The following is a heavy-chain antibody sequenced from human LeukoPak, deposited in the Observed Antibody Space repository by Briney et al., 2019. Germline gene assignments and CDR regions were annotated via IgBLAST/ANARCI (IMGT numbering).Heavy chain of an antibody. D-gene: IGHD3-10*02. CDR2: INPSGGST. Sequence: ASVKVSCKASGYTFTSYYMHWVRQAPGQGLEWMGIINPSGGSTSYAQKFQGRVTMTRDTSTSTVYMELSSLRSEDTAVYYCARPGAPALFGEFSVLTNSFDPWGQGTLVTVSS. CDR1: GYTFTSYY. J-gene: IGHJ5*02. CDR3: ARPGAPALFGEFSVLTNSFDP. V-gene: IGHV1-46*01.